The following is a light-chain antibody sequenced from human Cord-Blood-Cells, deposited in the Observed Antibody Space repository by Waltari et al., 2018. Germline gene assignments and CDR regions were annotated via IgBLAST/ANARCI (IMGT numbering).Light chain of an antibody. CDR1: QGISNY. J-gene: IGKJ4*01. CDR3: QRYNSYPLT. CDR2: GAS. V-gene: IGKV1-16*02. Sequence: DIQMTPSPSSLSASVGDRVTITGRASQGISNYLAWFPQKPGKAPKSLIYGASSLQSGVPSKFSGSGSGTDFTLTISSLQPEDFATDYCQRYNSYPLTFGGGTKVEIK.